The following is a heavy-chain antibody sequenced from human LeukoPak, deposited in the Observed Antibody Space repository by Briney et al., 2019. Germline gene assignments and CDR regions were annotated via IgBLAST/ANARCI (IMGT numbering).Heavy chain of an antibody. Sequence: SGGSLRLSCAASGFMFTNYWMSWVRQAPGKGLEGVANIKQDGSKIYSLDSVKGRFTFSRDNAKNSLYLQMNSLRAEDTAVYYCARDGGGYRFYNWFDPWGQGTLVTVSS. CDR3: ARDGGGYRFYNWFDP. V-gene: IGHV3-7*01. D-gene: IGHD5-12*01. J-gene: IGHJ5*02. CDR2: IKQDGSKI. CDR1: GFMFTNYW.